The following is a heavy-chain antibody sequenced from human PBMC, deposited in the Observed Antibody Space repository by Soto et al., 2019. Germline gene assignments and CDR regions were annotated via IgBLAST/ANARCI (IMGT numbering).Heavy chain of an antibody. CDR2: ISSNGGST. CDR1: GCTCSSYA. CDR3: ASLLA. J-gene: IGHJ5*02. Sequence: PGGSLRLSCTASGCTCSSYAMHWVRQAPGKGLEYVSAISSNGGSTYYANSVKGRFTISRDNSKNTLYLQMGSLRAEDMAVYYCASLLAWGQGTLVTVSS. V-gene: IGHV3-64*01.